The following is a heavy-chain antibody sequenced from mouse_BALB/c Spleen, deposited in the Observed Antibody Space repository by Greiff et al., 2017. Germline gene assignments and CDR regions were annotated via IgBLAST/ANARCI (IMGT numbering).Heavy chain of an antibody. D-gene: IGHD3-1*01. CDR1: GFTFSSYT. CDR2: ISNGGGST. J-gene: IGHJ4*01. CDR3: ARPQLGLPYYYAMDY. V-gene: IGHV5-12-2*01. Sequence: EVKLMESGGGLVQPGGSLKLSCAASGFTFSSYTMSWVRQTPEKRLEWVAYISNGGGSTYYPDTVKGRFTISRDNAKNTLYLQMSSLKSEDTAMYYCARPQLGLPYYYAMDYWGQGTSVTVSS.